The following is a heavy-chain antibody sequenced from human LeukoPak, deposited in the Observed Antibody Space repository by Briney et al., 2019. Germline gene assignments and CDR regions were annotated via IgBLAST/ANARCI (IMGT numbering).Heavy chain of an antibody. V-gene: IGHV4-59*01. J-gene: IGHJ2*01. CDR3: ARDRYGGNSAYFDL. CDR1: GGSIRSYY. Sequence: SETLSLTCTVSGGSIRSYYWSWIRQPPGKGLEWIAYIYHSGSTNYNPSLKSRVTISVDTSKNQFSLKLSSVTAADTAVYYCARDRYGGNSAYFDLWGRGTLVTVSS. D-gene: IGHD4-23*01. CDR2: IYHSGST.